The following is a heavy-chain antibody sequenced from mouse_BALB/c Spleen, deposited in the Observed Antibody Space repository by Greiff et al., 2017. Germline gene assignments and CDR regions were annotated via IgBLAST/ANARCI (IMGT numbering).Heavy chain of an antibody. CDR2: SRNKANDYTT. V-gene: IGHV7-1*02. CDR1: GFTFSDFY. Sequence: EVKVVESGGGLVQPGGSLRLSCATSGFTFSDFYMEWVRQPPGKRLEWIAASRNKANDYTTEYSASVKGRFIVSRDTSQSILYLQMNALRAEDTAIYYCARDAEYSSYFDYWGQGTTLTVSS. J-gene: IGHJ2*01. CDR3: ARDAEYSSYFDY. D-gene: IGHD2-10*02.